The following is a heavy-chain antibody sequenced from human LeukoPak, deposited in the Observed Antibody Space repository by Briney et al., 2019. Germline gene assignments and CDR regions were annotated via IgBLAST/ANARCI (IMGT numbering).Heavy chain of an antibody. CDR1: GFTVSSNY. CDR2: IYSGGST. Sequence: GGSLRLSCAASGFTVSSNYMSWVRQAPGKGLEWVSVIYSGGSTYYADSVKGRFTISRDNSKNTLYLQMNILRAEDTAVYYCAKARPSLYYDFRSGYYTRGTLFDYWGQGTLVTVSS. J-gene: IGHJ4*02. CDR3: AKARPSLYYDFRSGYYTRGTLFDY. D-gene: IGHD3-3*01. V-gene: IGHV3-53*01.